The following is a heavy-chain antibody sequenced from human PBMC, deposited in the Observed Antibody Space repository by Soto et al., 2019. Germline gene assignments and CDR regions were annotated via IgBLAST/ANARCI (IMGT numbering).Heavy chain of an antibody. V-gene: IGHV1-18*04. J-gene: IGHJ6*02. CDR2: ISGKTGKT. Sequence: QVQLVQSGGEVKKPGASVKVSCKASGYTFTSYGISWVRQAPGQGLEWMGWISGKTGKTNYAQKLQGRVTITTDTSTRTAYMYLRNLRSDVTAVYYCAMVQREIILAGMDVWGQGPRVTVS. D-gene: IGHD3-9*01. CDR1: GYTFTSYG. CDR3: AMVQREIILAGMDV.